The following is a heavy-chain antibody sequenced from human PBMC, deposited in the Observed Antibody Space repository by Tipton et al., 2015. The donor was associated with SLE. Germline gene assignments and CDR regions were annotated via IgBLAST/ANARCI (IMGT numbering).Heavy chain of an antibody. Sequence: TLSLTCAVSSGSISSSDWWSWVRQPPGKGLEWIGEIYRSWSATYNPSLKSRVTISMDKSKDQFSLNLASVTPADTAVYYCARNGFYSLDYWGQGTLVTVSS. V-gene: IGHV4-4*02. J-gene: IGHJ4*02. CDR1: SGSISSSDW. D-gene: IGHD3-22*01. CDR3: ARNGFYSLDY. CDR2: IYRSWSA.